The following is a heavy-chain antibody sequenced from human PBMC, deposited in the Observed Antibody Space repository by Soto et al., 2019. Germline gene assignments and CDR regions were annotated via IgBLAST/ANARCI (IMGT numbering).Heavy chain of an antibody. CDR2: INPTGSMT. CDR3: ARDTGYDHDAFDI. V-gene: IGHV1-46*01. D-gene: IGHD5-12*01. Sequence: ASVKVSCKASGYSFITSYYMHWVRQAPGQGLEWMGIINPTGSMTKYSQRFQGRLTMTRDTSTSTDYMELTTLTFEDTAVYFCARDTGYDHDAFDIWGQGTMVTVSS. J-gene: IGHJ3*02. CDR1: GYSFITSYY.